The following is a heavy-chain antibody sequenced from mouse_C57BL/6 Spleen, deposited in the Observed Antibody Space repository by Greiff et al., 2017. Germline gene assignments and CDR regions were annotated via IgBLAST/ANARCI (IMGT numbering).Heavy chain of an antibody. Sequence: QVQLQQSGAELARPGASVKLSCKASGYTFTSYGISWVKQRTGQGLEWIGEIYPRSGNTYYNEKFKGKVTLTADKSSSTAYMELRSLTSEDSAVYFCASGNSNYFDYWGQGTTRTVSS. CDR3: ASGNSNYFDY. J-gene: IGHJ2*01. CDR2: IYPRSGNT. V-gene: IGHV1-81*01. CDR1: GYTFTSYG. D-gene: IGHD2-5*01.